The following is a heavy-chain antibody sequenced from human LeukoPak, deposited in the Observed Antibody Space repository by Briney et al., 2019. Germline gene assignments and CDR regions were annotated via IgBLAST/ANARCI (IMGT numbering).Heavy chain of an antibody. V-gene: IGHV3-11*01. CDR2: ISSSGSTI. CDR3: ARDRRAMVVAATGG. D-gene: IGHD2-15*01. J-gene: IGHJ4*02. Sequence: AGGSLRLSCAASGFTFSDYYMSWIRQTPGKGLEWVSYISSSGSTIYYADSVKGRFTISRDNAKNSLYLQMNSLRAEDTAVYYCARDRRAMVVAATGGWGQGTLVTVSS. CDR1: GFTFSDYY.